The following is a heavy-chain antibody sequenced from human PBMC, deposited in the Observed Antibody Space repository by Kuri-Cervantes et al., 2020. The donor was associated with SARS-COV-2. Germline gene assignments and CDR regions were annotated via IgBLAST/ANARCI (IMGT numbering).Heavy chain of an antibody. V-gene: IGHV1-18*01. Sequence: ASVKVSCKASGHTFTSYGISWVRQAPGQGLEWMGWISAYNGNTNYAQKLQGRVTMTTDTSTSTAYMELRSLRSDDTAVYYCARDRIAAAGFSCQEYWGQGTLVTVSS. CDR2: ISAYNGNT. CDR3: ARDRIAAAGFSCQEY. D-gene: IGHD6-13*01. CDR1: GHTFTSYG. J-gene: IGHJ4*02.